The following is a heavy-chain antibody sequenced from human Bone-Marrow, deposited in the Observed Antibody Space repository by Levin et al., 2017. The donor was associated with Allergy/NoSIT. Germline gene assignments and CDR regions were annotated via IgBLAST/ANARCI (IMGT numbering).Heavy chain of an antibody. CDR3: ARVHSSGWDA. Sequence: GASVKVSCKASGYTFTNLAVSWVRQAPGQGLEWMGWISASIGTTNYAQNLQGRVTMTTDTSTSTAYMDLTRLRSDDTAIYYCARVHSSGWDAWGQGTLVTVSS. D-gene: IGHD6-19*01. CDR2: ISASIGTT. J-gene: IGHJ4*02. CDR1: GYTFTNLA. V-gene: IGHV1-18*01.